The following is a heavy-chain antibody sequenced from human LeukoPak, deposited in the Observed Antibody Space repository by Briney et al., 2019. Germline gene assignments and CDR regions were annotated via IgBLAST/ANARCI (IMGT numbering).Heavy chain of an antibody. J-gene: IGHJ4*02. Sequence: TSETLTLTCTVSGGSISSGNRHWGWIPQPPGKGLEWIGTIYHSGSTYFNASLTSRVTISVDTSKNQFSLKLRSVTAADTAVYYCARLNVDWGFLFDYWGQGTLATVSS. CDR1: GGSISSGNRH. D-gene: IGHD7-27*01. CDR2: IYHSGST. V-gene: IGHV4-39*01. CDR3: ARLNVDWGFLFDY.